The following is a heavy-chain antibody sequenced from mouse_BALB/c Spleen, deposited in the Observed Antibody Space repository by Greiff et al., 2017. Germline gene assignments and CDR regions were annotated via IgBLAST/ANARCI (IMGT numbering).Heavy chain of an antibody. V-gene: IGHV2-6-7*01. CDR2: IWGDGST. D-gene: IGHD2-1*01. Sequence: QVQLKESGPGLVAPSQSLSITCTVSGFSLTGYGVNWVRQPPGKGLEWLGMIWGDGSTDYNSALKSRLSISKDNSKSQVFLKMNSLQTDDTARYYCAREYYGNSDWYFDVWGAGTTVTVSS. J-gene: IGHJ1*01. CDR3: AREYYGNSDWYFDV. CDR1: GFSLTGYG.